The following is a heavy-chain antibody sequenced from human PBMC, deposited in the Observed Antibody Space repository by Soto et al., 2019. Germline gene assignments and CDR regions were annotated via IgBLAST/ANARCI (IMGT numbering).Heavy chain of an antibody. CDR2: IYHGGST. Sequence: PSETLSLTCTVSGDSISSTRWWSWVRQSPGKGLEWIGDIYHGGSTYYNPSLKSRVTISIDRSKNQFSLNLSSVTAADTAVYYCARHLPYCGGDCYSLDYWGQGTLVTVSS. J-gene: IGHJ4*02. V-gene: IGHV4-4*02. CDR1: GDSISSTRW. D-gene: IGHD2-21*02. CDR3: ARHLPYCGGDCYSLDY.